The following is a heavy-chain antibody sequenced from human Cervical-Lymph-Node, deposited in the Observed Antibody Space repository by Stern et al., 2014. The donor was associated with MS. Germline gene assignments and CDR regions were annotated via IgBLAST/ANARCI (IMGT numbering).Heavy chain of an antibody. V-gene: IGHV2-5*02. Sequence: QVTLKESGPKLLKPTQTLTLTCSFSGFSLTTSGVGVGRIRQPPGRALEWLALIYWDDDKHYSPSLKTRLTITKDTSKNQVVLTMTNMDPVDTATYYCAHMHWLARPFDCWGQGALVTVSS. J-gene: IGHJ4*02. D-gene: IGHD6-19*01. CDR1: GFSLTTSGVG. CDR2: IYWDDDK. CDR3: AHMHWLARPFDC.